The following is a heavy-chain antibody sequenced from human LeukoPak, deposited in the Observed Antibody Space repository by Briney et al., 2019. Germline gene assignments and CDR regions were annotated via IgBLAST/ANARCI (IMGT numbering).Heavy chain of an antibody. D-gene: IGHD4-17*01. CDR3: ARMTTVMYFDL. CDR1: GASIHDDH. J-gene: IGHJ2*01. V-gene: IGHV4-39*07. Sequence: SETLSLTCTVSGASIHDDHFTWIRQPPGKGLEWIGSIYYSGSTYYNPSLKSRVTISVDTSKNQFSLKLSSVTAADTAVYYCARMTTVMYFDLWGRGTLVTVSS. CDR2: IYYSGST.